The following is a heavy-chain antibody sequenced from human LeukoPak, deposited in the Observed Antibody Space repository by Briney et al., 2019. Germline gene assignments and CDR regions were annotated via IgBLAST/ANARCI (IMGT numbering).Heavy chain of an antibody. CDR2: INHSGST. J-gene: IGHJ4*02. CDR1: GGSFSGYY. V-gene: IGHV4-34*01. CDR3: ARDSRGFDY. Sequence: PSETLSLTCAVYGGSFSGYYWSWIRQPPGKGLEWIGEINHSGSTYYNPSLKSRVTISVDTSKNQFSLKLSSVTAADTAVYYCARDSRGFDYWGQGTLVTVSS. D-gene: IGHD3-22*01.